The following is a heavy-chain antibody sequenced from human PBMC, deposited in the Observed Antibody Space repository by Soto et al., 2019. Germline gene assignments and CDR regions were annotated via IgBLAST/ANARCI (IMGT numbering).Heavy chain of an antibody. D-gene: IGHD1-26*01. J-gene: IGHJ4*02. CDR3: ARSASWSSIGNDF. CDR1: GFTFSSYG. Sequence: GGSLRLSCAASGFTFSSYGMHWVRQAPGKGLEWVAVIWYDGSNKYYADSVKGRFTISRDNSKNTLYLQMNSLRAEDTAVYYCARSASWSSIGNDFWGQGTLVTVSS. V-gene: IGHV3-33*01. CDR2: IWYDGSNK.